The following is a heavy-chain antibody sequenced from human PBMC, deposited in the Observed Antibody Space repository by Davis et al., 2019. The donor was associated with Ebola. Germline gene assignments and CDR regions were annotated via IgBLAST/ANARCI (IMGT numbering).Heavy chain of an antibody. J-gene: IGHJ6*02. V-gene: IGHV4-38-2*02. CDR2: IYHSGYT. CDR3: ARDKAQSYYDTPAYHYYYNGVDV. CDR1: RYPIITGYY. D-gene: IGHD3-22*01. Sequence: SETLSLTCTVSRYPIITGYYWGWLRQPPGKGLEWTGGIYHSGYTSFNPSLSSRVSISIDTSKNQFSLHLNSVTAADTAVYYCARDKAQSYYDTPAYHYYYNGVDVWGQGTTVTVSS.